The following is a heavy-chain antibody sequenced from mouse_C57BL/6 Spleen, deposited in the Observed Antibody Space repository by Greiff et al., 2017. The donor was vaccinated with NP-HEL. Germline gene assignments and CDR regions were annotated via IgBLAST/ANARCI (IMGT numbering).Heavy chain of an antibody. J-gene: IGHJ3*01. CDR2: ISDGGSYT. CDR3: ARSYDYDWFAY. D-gene: IGHD2-4*01. CDR1: GFTFSSYA. V-gene: IGHV5-4*03. Sequence: EVKLQESGGGLVKPGGSLKLSCAASGFTFSSYAMSWVRQTPEKRLEWVATISDGGSYTYYPDNVKGRFTISRDNAKNNLYLQMSHLKSEDTAMYYCARSYDYDWFAYWGQGTLVTVSA.